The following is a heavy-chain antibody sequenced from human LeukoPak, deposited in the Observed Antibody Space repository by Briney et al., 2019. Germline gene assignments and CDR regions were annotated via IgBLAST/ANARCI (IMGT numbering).Heavy chain of an antibody. D-gene: IGHD1-1*01. CDR1: GFTFINAW. CDR3: TTVLER. V-gene: IGHV3-15*01. J-gene: IGHJ4*02. Sequence: PGGSLILSCAASGFTFINAWMSWVRQAPGKGLEWVGRIRSKTHGGTTDYAAPVKGRFTISRDDSKNTLYLQMNSLKTEDTAVYYCTTVLERWGQGTLVTVSS. CDR2: IRSKTHGGTT.